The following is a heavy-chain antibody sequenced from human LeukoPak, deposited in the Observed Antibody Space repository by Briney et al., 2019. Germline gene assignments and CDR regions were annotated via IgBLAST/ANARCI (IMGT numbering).Heavy chain of an antibody. D-gene: IGHD3-10*01. J-gene: IGHJ3*02. Sequence: GGSLRLSCAASGFTFSNFWMHWVRQAPGKGLVWVSRINSDGSSASYSDSVKGRFTLSRDNAENTLYLQMNSLSADDTAVYFCARLGPRGLYAFHIGDQETMDTVSS. CDR3: ARLGPRGLYAFHI. CDR1: GFTFSNFW. CDR2: INSDGSSA. V-gene: IGHV3-74*01.